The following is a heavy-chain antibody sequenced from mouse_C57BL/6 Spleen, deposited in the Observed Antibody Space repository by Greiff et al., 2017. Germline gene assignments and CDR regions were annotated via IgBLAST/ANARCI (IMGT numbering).Heavy chain of an antibody. CDR1: GYTFTSYW. V-gene: IGHV1-64*01. CDR3: ASTTVVARDYYAMDD. CDR2: IHPNSGST. J-gene: IGHJ4*01. Sequence: QVQLQQPGAELVKPGASVKLSCKASGYTFTSYWMHWVKQRPGQGLEWIGMIHPNSGSTNYNEKFKSKATLTVDKSSSTAYMQLSSLTSEDSAVYYCASTTVVARDYYAMDDWGQGTSVTVSS. D-gene: IGHD1-1*01.